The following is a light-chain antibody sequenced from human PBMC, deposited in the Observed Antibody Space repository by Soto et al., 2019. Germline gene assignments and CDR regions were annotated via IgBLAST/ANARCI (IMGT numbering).Light chain of an antibody. CDR2: DAS. J-gene: IGKJ4*01. CDR3: QQYDNFPLT. Sequence: IQMTQSPSSLSASVGDRVTITCQASQDISNYLNWYQQKPGKAPKLLIYDASNLETGVPSRFSGSGSGTDFTFSISSLQPEDIATYYCQQYDNFPLTFGGGTKVEIK. CDR1: QDISNY. V-gene: IGKV1-33*01.